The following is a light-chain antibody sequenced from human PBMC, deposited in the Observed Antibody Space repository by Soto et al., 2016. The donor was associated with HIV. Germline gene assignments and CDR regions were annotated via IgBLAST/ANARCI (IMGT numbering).Light chain of an antibody. Sequence: DIQMTQSPSSLSASVGDRVTITCRASQSISTYLNWYQQKPGKAPKLLIYAASSLQSGVPSRFSGSGSGTYFTFTITSLQSEDIATYYCQRYDNLPITFGQGTRLVIK. CDR1: QSISTY. CDR3: QRYDNLPIT. CDR2: AAS. V-gene: IGKV1-33*01. J-gene: IGKJ5*01.